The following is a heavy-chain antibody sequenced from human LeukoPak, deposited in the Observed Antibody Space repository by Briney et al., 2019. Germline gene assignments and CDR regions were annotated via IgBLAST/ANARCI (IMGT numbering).Heavy chain of an antibody. CDR3: ARGGNSVFGVVDY. D-gene: IGHD3-3*01. J-gene: IGHJ4*02. Sequence: ASVKVSCKASGYTFTGYYMHWGRQAPGQGLEGMGWINANSGGAMYAQKFQGRVTMTWDTSISTTYMELRGLRSDDTAVYYCARGGNSVFGVVDYWGQGTLVTVSS. CDR2: INANSGGA. CDR1: GYTFTGYY. V-gene: IGHV1-2*02.